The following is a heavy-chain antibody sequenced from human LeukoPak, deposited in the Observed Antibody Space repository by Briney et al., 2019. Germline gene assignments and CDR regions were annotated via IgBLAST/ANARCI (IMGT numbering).Heavy chain of an antibody. CDR2: INSDGSST. CDR1: GFTLSSYW. Sequence: GGSLRLSCAASGFTLSSYWMHWVRQAPGKGLVWVSRINSDGSSTSYADSVKGRFTISRDNAKNTLYLQMNSLRAEDTAVYYCARVLAAVAGTRPGYYYYGMDVWGQGTTVTVSS. D-gene: IGHD6-19*01. CDR3: ARVLAAVAGTRPGYYYYGMDV. V-gene: IGHV3-74*01. J-gene: IGHJ6*02.